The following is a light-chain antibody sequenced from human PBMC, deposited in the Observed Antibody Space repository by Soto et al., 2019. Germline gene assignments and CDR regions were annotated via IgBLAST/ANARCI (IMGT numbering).Light chain of an antibody. J-gene: IGKJ2*01. CDR2: GSS. CDR3: QHFGSSHYT. V-gene: IGKV3-20*01. Sequence: EVVLTQSPGTLSLSPGDRATLSCRASQTVTSDYLAWYQQKPGQAPRLLIYGSSNRASGIPDRFSGSGSGTDFTLTITSLEPEDFAVYHCQHFGSSHYTFGQGTKLQIK. CDR1: QTVTSDY.